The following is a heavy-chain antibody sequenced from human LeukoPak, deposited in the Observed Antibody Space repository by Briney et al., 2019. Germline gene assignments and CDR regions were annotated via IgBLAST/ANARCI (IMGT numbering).Heavy chain of an antibody. CDR1: GFTVSSNY. V-gene: IGHV3-53*01. CDR3: AELGITMIGGV. J-gene: IGHJ6*04. D-gene: IGHD3-10*02. CDR2: IYTGGAT. Sequence: GGSLRLSCAASGFTVSSNYMSWVRQAPGMGLQWVSVIYTGGATYYADSVRGRSTISRDNSKNTLYLQMNSLRAEDTAVYYCAELGITMIGGVWGKGTTVTISS.